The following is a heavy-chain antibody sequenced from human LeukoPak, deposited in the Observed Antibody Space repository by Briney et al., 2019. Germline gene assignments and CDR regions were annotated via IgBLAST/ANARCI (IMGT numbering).Heavy chain of an antibody. J-gene: IGHJ5*01. CDR1: GFTFRTYW. Sequence: GGSLRLSCAASGFTFRTYWMSWVRQAPGKGLEWVANIHPDGIEKYHVDSVKGRFTIFRDNARNLLYLQMSSLRADDTAVYYCSKGDDFSGDSWGQGTLVTVSS. D-gene: IGHD3-16*01. V-gene: IGHV3-7*01. CDR2: IHPDGIEK. CDR3: SKGDDFSGDS.